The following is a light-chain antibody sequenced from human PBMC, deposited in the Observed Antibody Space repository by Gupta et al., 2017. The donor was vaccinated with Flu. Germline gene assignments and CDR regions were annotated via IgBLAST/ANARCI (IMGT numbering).Light chain of an antibody. CDR3: QQSDNAPNT. V-gene: IGKV1-39*01. CDR1: QRISSY. J-gene: IGKJ2*01. Sequence: DIQMTQSPSSLSASVGDRVTITCRASQRISSYLNWYQQKPGKAPKLLISTTSSLESGVPSRFSGGGSATDFTLTISRLQPEDFATYYCQQSDNAPNTFGQGTKMDIK. CDR2: TTS.